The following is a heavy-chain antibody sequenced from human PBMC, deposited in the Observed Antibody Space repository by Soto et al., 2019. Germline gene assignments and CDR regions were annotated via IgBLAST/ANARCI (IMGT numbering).Heavy chain of an antibody. Sequence: SETLSLTCAVYGGSFSGYYWSWIRQPPGKGLEWIGEINHRGSTNYNPSLKSRVTISVDTSKNQFSLKLSSVTAADTAVYYCARFDSSSWYYYYYGMDVWGQGTTVTVSS. J-gene: IGHJ6*02. V-gene: IGHV4-34*01. CDR2: INHRGST. CDR3: ARFDSSSWYYYYYGMDV. CDR1: GGSFSGYY. D-gene: IGHD6-13*01.